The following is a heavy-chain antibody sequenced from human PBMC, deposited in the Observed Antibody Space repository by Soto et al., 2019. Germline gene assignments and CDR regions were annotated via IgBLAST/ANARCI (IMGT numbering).Heavy chain of an antibody. CDR2: INGDGRST. CDR3: ARAQYLADDAFDI. Sequence: PGGSLRLSCAASGFISRSYWMHWVRQVPGEGLVWVSRINGDGRSTSYADSVKGRFTISRDNAKNTLYLQMNSLRADGTAVYYCARAQYLADDAFDIWGQGAMVTVSS. V-gene: IGHV3-74*01. CDR1: GFISRSYW. J-gene: IGHJ3*02. D-gene: IGHD2-2*01.